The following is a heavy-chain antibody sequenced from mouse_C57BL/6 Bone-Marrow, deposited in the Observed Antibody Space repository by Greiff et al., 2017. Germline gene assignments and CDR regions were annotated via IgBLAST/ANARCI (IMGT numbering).Heavy chain of an antibody. CDR3: TNYGSSSYWYFDV. J-gene: IGHJ1*03. Sequence: EVKLMESGAELVRPGASVKLSCTASGFNIKDDYMHWVKQRPEQGLEWIGWIDPENGDTEYASKFQGKATITADTSSNTAYLQLSSLTSEDTAVYYCTNYGSSSYWYFDVWGTGTTVTVSS. V-gene: IGHV14-4*01. CDR1: GFNIKDDY. CDR2: IDPENGDT. D-gene: IGHD1-1*01.